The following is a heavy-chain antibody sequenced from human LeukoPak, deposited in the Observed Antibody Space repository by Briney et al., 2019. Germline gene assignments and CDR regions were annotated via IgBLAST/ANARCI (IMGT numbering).Heavy chain of an antibody. CDR1: GGSISSSSYY. Sequence: SETLSLTCTVSGGSISSSSYYWGWIRQPPWKGLEWIGSIYYSGSTYYNPSLKSRVTISVDTSKNQFSLKLSSVTAADTAVYYCARGATIFRYYYYYYMDVWGKGTTVTVSS. D-gene: IGHD3-9*01. V-gene: IGHV4-39*07. J-gene: IGHJ6*03. CDR2: IYYSGST. CDR3: ARGATIFRYYYYYYMDV.